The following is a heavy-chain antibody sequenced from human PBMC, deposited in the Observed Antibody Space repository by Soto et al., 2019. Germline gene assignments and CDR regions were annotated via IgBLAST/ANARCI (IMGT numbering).Heavy chain of an antibody. J-gene: IGHJ4*02. D-gene: IGHD3-3*01. CDR1: GGSFSGYY. Sequence: PSETLSLTCAVYGGSFSGYYWSWIRQPPGKXLEWIGEINHSGSTNYNPSLKSRVTISVDTSKNQFSLKLSSVTAADTAVYYCARGREVYYDFWSGYYTSYYFDYWGQGTLVTVSS. CDR2: INHSGST. CDR3: ARGREVYYDFWSGYYTSYYFDY. V-gene: IGHV4-34*01.